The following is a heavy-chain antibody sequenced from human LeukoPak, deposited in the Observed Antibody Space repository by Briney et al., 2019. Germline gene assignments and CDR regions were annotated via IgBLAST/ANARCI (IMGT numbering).Heavy chain of an antibody. CDR3: AKDPGYGSGSYLDY. V-gene: IGHV3-30*18. CDR1: GFTFSSYG. Sequence: GGSLRLSCAASGFTFSSYGMHWVRQAPGKGLEWVAVISYDGSNKYYADSVKGRFTISRDDSKNTLYLQMNSLRAEDTAVYYCAKDPGYGSGSYLDYWGQGTLVTVSS. CDR2: ISYDGSNK. J-gene: IGHJ4*02. D-gene: IGHD3-10*01.